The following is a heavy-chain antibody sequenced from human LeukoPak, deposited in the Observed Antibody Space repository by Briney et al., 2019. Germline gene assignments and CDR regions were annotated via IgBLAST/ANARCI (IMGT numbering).Heavy chain of an antibody. CDR1: GFTFSNAW. J-gene: IGHJ6*03. CDR2: IKSKTDGGTT. D-gene: IGHD3-22*01. CDR3: TTDQYYYDSSGSLYNYYYYYYMDV. Sequence: GGSLRLSCAASGFTFSNAWMSWVRQAPGKGLEWVGRIKSKTDGGTTDYAAPVKGRFTISRDDSKNTLYLQMNSLKTEDTAVYYCTTDQYYYDSSGSLYNYYYYYYMDVWGKGTTVTVSS. V-gene: IGHV3-15*01.